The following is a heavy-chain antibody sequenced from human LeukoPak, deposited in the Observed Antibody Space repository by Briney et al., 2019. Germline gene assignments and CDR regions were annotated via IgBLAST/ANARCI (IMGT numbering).Heavy chain of an antibody. Sequence: GGSLRLSCAASGFTFSNAWMSWVRQAPGKGLEWVANIKQDGSEKYYVDSVKGRFTISRDNAKNSLYLQMNSLRAEDTAVYYCASSGYSSSWYVDYWGQGTLVTVSS. V-gene: IGHV3-7*01. CDR2: IKQDGSEK. D-gene: IGHD6-13*01. J-gene: IGHJ4*02. CDR3: ASSGYSSSWYVDY. CDR1: GFTFSNAW.